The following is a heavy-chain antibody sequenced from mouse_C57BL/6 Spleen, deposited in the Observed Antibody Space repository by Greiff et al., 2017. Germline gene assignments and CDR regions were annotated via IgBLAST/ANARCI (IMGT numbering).Heavy chain of an antibody. D-gene: IGHD3-2*02. J-gene: IGHJ3*01. CDR1: GFTFSSYA. Sequence: DVMLVESGGGLVKPGGSLKLSCAASGFTFSSYAMSWVRQTPEKRLAWVATISDGGSYTYYPDNVKGRFTISRDNAKNNLYLQMSHLQSEDTAMYYCAREAQATGDWFAYWGQGTLVTVSA. V-gene: IGHV5-4*01. CDR2: ISDGGSYT. CDR3: AREAQATGDWFAY.